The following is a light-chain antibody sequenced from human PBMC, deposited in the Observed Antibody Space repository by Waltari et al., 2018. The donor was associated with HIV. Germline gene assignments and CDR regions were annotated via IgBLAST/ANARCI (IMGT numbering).Light chain of an antibody. V-gene: IGLV1-44*01. Sequence: QSVLTQPPSASGTPGQRVTISCSGSSPNIGSNTVNWYQQLPGTAPKLLIYSNNQRPSGVPDRFSGSKSGTSASLAISGLQSEDEADYYCAACDDSLNGYVFGTGTKVTVL. CDR2: SNN. J-gene: IGLJ1*01. CDR3: AACDDSLNGYV. CDR1: SPNIGSNT.